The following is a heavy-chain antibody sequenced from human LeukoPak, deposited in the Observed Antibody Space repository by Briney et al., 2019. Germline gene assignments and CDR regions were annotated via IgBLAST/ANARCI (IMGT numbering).Heavy chain of an antibody. J-gene: IGHJ4*02. D-gene: IGHD6-25*01. CDR1: GFTFSSYA. CDR2: ISYDGSNK. CDR3: ARDSGSLTSFDY. Sequence: PSGGSLRLSCAASGFTFSSYAMHWVRQAPGKGLEWVAVISYDGSNKYYADSVKGRFTISRDNSKNTLYLQMNSLRAEDTAVYYCARDSGSLTSFDYWGQGTLVTVSS. V-gene: IGHV3-30-3*01.